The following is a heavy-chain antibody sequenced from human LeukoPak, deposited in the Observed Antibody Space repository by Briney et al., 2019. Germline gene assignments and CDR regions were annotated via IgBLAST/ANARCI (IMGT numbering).Heavy chain of an antibody. D-gene: IGHD2-2*01. CDR3: ARHEDCSSTSCYALGYYYYYYMDV. V-gene: IGHV4-39*01. J-gene: IGHJ6*03. CDR2: IYYSGST. Sequence: PSETLSLTCTVSGGSISSSSYYWGWIRQPPGKGLEWIGSIYYSGSTYYNPSLKSRVTISVDTSKNQFSLKLSSVTAADTAVYYCARHEDCSSTSCYALGYYYYYYMDVWGKGITVTVSS. CDR1: GGSISSSSYY.